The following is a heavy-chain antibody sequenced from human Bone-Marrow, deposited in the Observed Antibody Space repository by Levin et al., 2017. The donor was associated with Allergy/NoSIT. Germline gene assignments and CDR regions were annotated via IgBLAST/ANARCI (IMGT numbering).Heavy chain of an antibody. CDR1: GGSLSSSSYY. J-gene: IGHJ2*01. CDR3: ASLRWYFDV. V-gene: IGHV4-39*01. CDR2: VYYSGST. Sequence: SQTLSLTCTVSGGSLSSSSYYWGWIRQPPGKGLEWIGSVYYSGSTYYNPSLKSRVTISVDTSKNQFSLKLRSVTGADTAVYCCASLRWYFDVWGRGTLVTVSS.